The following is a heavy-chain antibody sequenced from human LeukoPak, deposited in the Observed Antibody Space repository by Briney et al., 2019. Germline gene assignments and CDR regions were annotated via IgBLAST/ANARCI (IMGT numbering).Heavy chain of an antibody. Sequence: SETLSLTCAVYGGSFSGYYWRWIRQPPGKGLEWVGEINHSGSTNYNPALKSRVTISVDTSNNQFSLKLSSVTAADTAVYYCASLPPRRHLGYCSGGSCYSADYWGQGTLVTVSS. CDR1: GGSFSGYY. D-gene: IGHD2-15*01. J-gene: IGHJ4*02. V-gene: IGHV4-34*01. CDR2: INHSGST. CDR3: ASLPPRRHLGYCSGGSCYSADY.